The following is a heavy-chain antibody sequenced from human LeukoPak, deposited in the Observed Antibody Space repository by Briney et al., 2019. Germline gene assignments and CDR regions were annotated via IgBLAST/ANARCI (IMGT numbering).Heavy chain of an antibody. CDR1: GYTFTGYY. CDR3: ARGGTTLPFDY. Sequence: ASGKVSCKXSGYTFTGYYMHWVRQAPGQGLDWMGRINPNSGGTNYPQKFQGRVNITRDTSISTAYMELSRLRSDDTAVYYCARGGTTLPFDYWGQGTLVTVSS. J-gene: IGHJ4*02. D-gene: IGHD1-1*01. CDR2: INPNSGGT. V-gene: IGHV1-2*06.